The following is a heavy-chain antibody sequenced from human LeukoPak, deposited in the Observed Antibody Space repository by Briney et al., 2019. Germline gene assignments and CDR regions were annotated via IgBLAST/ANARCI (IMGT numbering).Heavy chain of an antibody. Sequence: KTGGSLRLSCAASGFTFSSYSMNWVRQAPGKGLEWVSSISWRNIDIEYADSVKGRFTISRDNAKKSLYLQMNNLRAEDTAVYYCARAYTNVWYSGYLHMDVWGKGTTVTVSS. CDR2: ISWRNIDI. V-gene: IGHV3-21*01. CDR1: GFTFSSYS. D-gene: IGHD3-16*01. J-gene: IGHJ6*03. CDR3: ARAYTNVWYSGYLHMDV.